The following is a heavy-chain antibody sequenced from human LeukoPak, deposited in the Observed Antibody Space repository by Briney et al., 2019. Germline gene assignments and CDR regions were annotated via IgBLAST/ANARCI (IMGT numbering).Heavy chain of an antibody. V-gene: IGHV3-7*01. J-gene: IGHJ4*02. D-gene: IGHD1-20*01. CDR1: GFTFSSYG. CDR3: ARGPGITGTNPPSINSFNYYFDY. Sequence: GGSLRLSCAASGFTFSSYGMSWVRQAPGKGLEWVANIKQDGSEKYYVDSVKGRFTNSRDNAKNSLYLQMNSLRAEDTAVYYCARGPGITGTNPPSINSFNYYFDYWGQGTLVTVSS. CDR2: IKQDGSEK.